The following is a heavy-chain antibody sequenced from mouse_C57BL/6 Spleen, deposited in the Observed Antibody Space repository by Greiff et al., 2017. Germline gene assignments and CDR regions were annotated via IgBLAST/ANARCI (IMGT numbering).Heavy chain of an antibody. CDR1: GFSLTSKG. D-gene: IGHD1-1*01. V-gene: IGHV2-2*01. Sequence: QGKKQKEGNGRVQPSQRRENNCTVSGFSLTSKGENWVRQSPGKGLEWLGVIWSGGSTDYNAAFISRLSISKDNSKSQVFFKMNSLQADDTAIYYCARTRSYDAMDDWGQGTSVTVSS. CDR3: ARTRSYDAMDD. CDR2: IWSGGST. J-gene: IGHJ4*01.